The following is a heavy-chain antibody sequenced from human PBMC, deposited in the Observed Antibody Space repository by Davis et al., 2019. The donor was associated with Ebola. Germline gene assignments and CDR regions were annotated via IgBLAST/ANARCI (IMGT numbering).Heavy chain of an antibody. Sequence: PGGSLRLSCAASGFIISSYAMSWVRQPPGKALEWVSGISASSATSFYADSVKGRFTISRDNSQNTLYLQMNSLRAEDTAVYYCAKGHSSGWYYFDYWGQGTLVTVSS. V-gene: IGHV3-23*01. CDR1: GFIISSYA. J-gene: IGHJ4*02. CDR3: AKGHSSGWYYFDY. D-gene: IGHD6-19*01. CDR2: ISASSATS.